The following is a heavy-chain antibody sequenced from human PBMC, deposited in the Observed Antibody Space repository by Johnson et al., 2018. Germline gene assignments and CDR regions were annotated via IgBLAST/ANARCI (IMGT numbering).Heavy chain of an antibody. D-gene: IGHD5-18*01. J-gene: IGHJ6*02. CDR3: ARARSWGIQLYYYDEGMDV. CDR1: GFTFSSYG. CDR2: IWYDGSNK. V-gene: IGHV3-33*01. Sequence: QVQLVESGGGVVQPGRSLRLSCAASGFTFSSYGMHWVRQAPGKGLEWVAVIWYDGSNKYYADSVKGRFTISRENSKNTRYRQMNSPRAEDKAVYYCARARSWGIQLYYYDEGMDVWGQGTTVTVSS.